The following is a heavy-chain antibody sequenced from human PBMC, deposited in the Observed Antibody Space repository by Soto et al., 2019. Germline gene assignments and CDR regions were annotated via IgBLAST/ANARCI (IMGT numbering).Heavy chain of an antibody. V-gene: IGHV3-30-3*01. J-gene: IGHJ4*02. D-gene: IGHD4-17*01. CDR3: ARGSEPTVTFPPFDY. CDR1: GFTFSSYA. Sequence: QVQLVESGGGVVQPGRSLRLSCAASGFTFSSYAMHWVRQAPGKGLEWVAVISYDGSNKYYADYVKGRFTISRDNSKNTLYLQMNSLRAEDTAVYYCARGSEPTVTFPPFDYWGQGTLVTVSS. CDR2: ISYDGSNK.